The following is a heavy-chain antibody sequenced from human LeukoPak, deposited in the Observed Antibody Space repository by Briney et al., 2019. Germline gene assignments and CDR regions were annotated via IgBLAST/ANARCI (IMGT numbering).Heavy chain of an antibody. Sequence: GGSLRLSCAASGFTFSSYGMNWVRQAPGKGLEWVSSISSSSCSTYYADSVKCRFTISRDNAKNTLYLQMNSLRAEYTTVYYCAGWVMALAAHWYWFDPWGQGTLVTVSS. CDR2: ISSSSCST. CDR1: GFTFSSYG. CDR3: AGWVMALAAHWYWFDP. D-gene: IGHD2-8*01. J-gene: IGHJ5*02. V-gene: IGHV3-21*01.